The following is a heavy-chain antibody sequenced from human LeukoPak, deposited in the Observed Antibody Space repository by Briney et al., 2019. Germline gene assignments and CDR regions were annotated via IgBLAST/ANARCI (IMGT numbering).Heavy chain of an antibody. Sequence: GGSLRLSCAAPGFTFSSYAMSWVRQAPGKGLEWVSAISGSGGSTYYADSVKGRFTISRDNSKNTLYLQMNSLRAEDTAVYYCAKDRFSPSYYFDYWGQGTLVTVSS. CDR1: GFTFSSYA. V-gene: IGHV3-23*01. CDR2: ISGSGGST. CDR3: AKDRFSPSYYFDY. D-gene: IGHD3-3*01. J-gene: IGHJ4*02.